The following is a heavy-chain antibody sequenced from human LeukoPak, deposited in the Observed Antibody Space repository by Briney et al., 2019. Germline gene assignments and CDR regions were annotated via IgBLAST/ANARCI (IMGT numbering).Heavy chain of an antibody. CDR1: GVSISSSSYY. D-gene: IGHD6-13*01. V-gene: IGHV4-39*01. J-gene: IGHJ4*02. CDR2: IYYSGST. CDR3: ARRGSWYGY. Sequence: SETLSLTCTVSGVSISSSSYYWGWIRQPPGKGLEWIGSIYYSGSTYYNPSLKSRVTISVDTSKNQFSLKLSSVTAADTAVYYCARRGSWYGYWGQGTLVTVSS.